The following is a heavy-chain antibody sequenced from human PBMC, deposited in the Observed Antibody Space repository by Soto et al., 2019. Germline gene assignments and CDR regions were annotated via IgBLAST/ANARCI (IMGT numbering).Heavy chain of an antibody. V-gene: IGHV3-33*01. D-gene: IGHD3-9*01. CDR1: GFTFSSYG. CDR2: IWYDGSNK. J-gene: IGHJ6*02. CDR3: ARVGHDILTGPSNNHYYYGMDV. Sequence: GGSLRLSCAASGFTFSSYGMHWVRQAPGKGLEWVAVIWYDGSNKYYADSVKGRFTISRDNSKNTLYLQMNSLRAEDTAVYYCARVGHDILTGPSNNHYYYGMDVWGQGTTVTVSS.